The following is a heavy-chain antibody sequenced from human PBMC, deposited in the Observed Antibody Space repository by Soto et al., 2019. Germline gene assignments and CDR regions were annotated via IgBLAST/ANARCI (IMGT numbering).Heavy chain of an antibody. CDR1: GYNFTSYG. CDR2: ISAYNGNT. CDR3: ARDAHLQHLSDSVVVATYYYYGMDV. J-gene: IGHJ6*02. V-gene: IGHV1-18*01. D-gene: IGHD2-15*01. Sequence: ASVKVSCKASGYNFTSYGISWVRQAPGQGLEWMGWISAYNGNTNYAQRFQGRVTMTTDTATSTAYMDLRTLRSGDAAIYYCARDAHLQHLSDSVVVATYYYYGMDVWGQGTTVTSP.